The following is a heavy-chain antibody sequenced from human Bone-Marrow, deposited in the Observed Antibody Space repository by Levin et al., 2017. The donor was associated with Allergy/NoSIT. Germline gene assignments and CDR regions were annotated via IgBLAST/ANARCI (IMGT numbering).Heavy chain of an antibody. D-gene: IGHD3-16*01. Sequence: GGSLRLSCAASGLSFSNYDMNWVRQAPGKVLEWVSSISSGSSHIDYADSVKGRFTISRDNAKNSLYLQMNSLRLEDTAVYFCASWAMFYYDGSDFDYFYYGMDVWGQGTTVTVSS. J-gene: IGHJ6*02. CDR3: ASWAMFYYDGSDFDYFYYGMDV. CDR1: GLSFSNYD. V-gene: IGHV3-21*06. CDR2: ISSGSSHI.